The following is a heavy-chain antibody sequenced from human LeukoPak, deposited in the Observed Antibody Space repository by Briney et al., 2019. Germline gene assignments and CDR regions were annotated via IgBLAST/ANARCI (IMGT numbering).Heavy chain of an antibody. CDR3: ARDSPTFDI. J-gene: IGHJ3*02. V-gene: IGHV3-23*01. CDR2: ISGSGGST. Sequence: GGSLRLSCAASGFTFSRHQMGWARQAPGKGLEWVSAISGSGGSTYYADSVKGRFTISRDNSKNTLYLQMNSLRAEDTAIYYCARDSPTFDIWGQGTMVTVSS. CDR1: GFTFSRHQ.